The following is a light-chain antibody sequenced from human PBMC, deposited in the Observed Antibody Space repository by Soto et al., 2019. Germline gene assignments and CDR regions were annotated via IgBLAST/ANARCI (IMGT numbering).Light chain of an antibody. Sequence: DIQMTQSPSTLSASVGDRVTITCRASQSISSWLAWYQHKPGKAPKLLIYNASSLESGLPSRFSGNGSGTEFTLTISTLQPEDFASCYCLKYNSHSWTFGQGTKVEIK. V-gene: IGKV1-5*03. CDR3: LKYNSHSWT. J-gene: IGKJ1*01. CDR1: QSISSW. CDR2: NAS.